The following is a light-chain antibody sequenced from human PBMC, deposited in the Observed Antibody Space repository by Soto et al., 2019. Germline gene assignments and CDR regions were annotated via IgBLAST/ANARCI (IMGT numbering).Light chain of an antibody. V-gene: IGLV1-51*02. Sequence: QSVLTQPPSVSAAPGKKVTISSSGSDSNIGNDHVSWYQQFPGTAPKLLIYENNKRPSGIPDRFSGSKSGTSATLDITGLQTGDEADYYCGTWDSGLSAGVIGGGTKLTVL. CDR1: DSNIGNDH. CDR2: ENN. J-gene: IGLJ3*02. CDR3: GTWDSGLSAGV.